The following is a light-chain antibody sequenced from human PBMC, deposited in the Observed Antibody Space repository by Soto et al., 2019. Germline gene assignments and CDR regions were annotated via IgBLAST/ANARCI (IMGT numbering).Light chain of an antibody. CDR2: EVS. CDR3: FSYTSSGTYV. V-gene: IGLV2-14*01. CDR1: SSDVGNYKY. J-gene: IGLJ1*01. Sequence: QSALTQPASVSGSPGQSITISCTGTSSDVGNYKYVSWYQQHPSKAPKLMIYEVSNRPSGVSNRFSGSKSGNTASLTISGLQAEDETDYYCFSYTSSGTYVFGTGTKSPS.